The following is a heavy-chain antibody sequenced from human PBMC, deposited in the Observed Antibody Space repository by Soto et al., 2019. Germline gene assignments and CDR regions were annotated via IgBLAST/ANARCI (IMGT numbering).Heavy chain of an antibody. Sequence: EVQLLESGGGLVQPGGSLRLSCAASGFTFSSYAMSWVRQAPGKGLEWVSAISGGGGGTYYADSVKGRFTISRDNSKNTLYLQMNSLRAEDTAVYYCAKDSLPGDSSSCADYWGQGTLVTVSS. V-gene: IGHV3-23*01. J-gene: IGHJ4*02. CDR3: AKDSLPGDSSSCADY. D-gene: IGHD6-13*01. CDR2: ISGGGGGT. CDR1: GFTFSSYA.